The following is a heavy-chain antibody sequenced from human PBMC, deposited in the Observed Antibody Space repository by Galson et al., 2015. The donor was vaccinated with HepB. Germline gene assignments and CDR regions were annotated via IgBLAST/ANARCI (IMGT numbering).Heavy chain of an antibody. CDR1: GYTFTSYY. V-gene: IGHV1-46*04. Sequence: SVKVSCKASGYTFTSYYMHWVRQAPGQGLEWMGIINPSGGSTSYAQKLQGRVTMTRDTSTSTVYMELSSLRSEDTAVYYCARAGGTIVGATTDYYYYGMDVWGQGTTVTVSS. D-gene: IGHD1-26*01. J-gene: IGHJ6*02. CDR2: INPSGGST. CDR3: ARAGGTIVGATTDYYYYGMDV.